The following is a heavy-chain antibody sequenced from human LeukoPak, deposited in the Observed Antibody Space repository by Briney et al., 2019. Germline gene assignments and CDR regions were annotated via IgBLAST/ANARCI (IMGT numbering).Heavy chain of an antibody. CDR1: GFTFDDYA. CDR2: ISWNSGSI. J-gene: IGHJ4*02. D-gene: IGHD1-26*01. V-gene: IGHV3-9*01. Sequence: GGSLRLSCAASGFTFDDYAMHWVRQAPGKGLEWVSGISWNSGSIGYADSVKGRFTISRDNAKNSLYLQMNSLRAEDTALYYCAKSPGRATMDGSYFDYWGQGTLVTVSS. CDR3: AKSPGRATMDGSYFDY.